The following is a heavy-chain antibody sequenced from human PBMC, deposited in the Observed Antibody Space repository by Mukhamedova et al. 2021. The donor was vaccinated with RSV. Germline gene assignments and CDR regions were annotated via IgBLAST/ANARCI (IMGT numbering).Heavy chain of an antibody. V-gene: IGHV4-39*01. Sequence: QPPGKGLEWIGSIYYSGSTSYNPSLKSRVTISVDTSKNQFSLQLSSVTAADTAVYYCARNGLGGVVDYWGQGTLVTVSS. J-gene: IGHJ4*02. CDR3: ARNGLGGVVDY. D-gene: IGHD3-16*01. CDR2: IYYSGST.